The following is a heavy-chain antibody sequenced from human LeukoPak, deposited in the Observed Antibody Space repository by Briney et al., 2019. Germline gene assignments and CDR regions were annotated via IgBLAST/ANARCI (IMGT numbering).Heavy chain of an antibody. CDR3: AKDDIY. V-gene: IGHV3-23*01. Sequence: PSETLSLTCAVSGYSISSGYYWGWIRQPPGKGLEWVSAISGSGGSTYYADSVKGRFTISRDNSKNTLYLQMNSLRAEDTAVYYCAKDDIYWGQGTLVTVSS. CDR2: ISGSGGST. J-gene: IGHJ4*02. CDR1: GYSISSGYY.